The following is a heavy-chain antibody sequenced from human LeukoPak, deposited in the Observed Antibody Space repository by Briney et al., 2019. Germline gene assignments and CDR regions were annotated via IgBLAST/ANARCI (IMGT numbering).Heavy chain of an antibody. CDR1: GYTFTSYG. CDR3: ARDTEWEKNPDYFDC. V-gene: IGHV1-18*01. J-gene: IGHJ4*02. CDR2: ISARNGNT. Sequence: GASVKVSCKASGYTFTSYGISWVRQAPGQGLEWMGWISARNGNTNYAQKVQGRVTMTTDTSTSTAYMELRSLRSDDTAVYYCARDTEWEKNPDYFDCWGQGTLATVSS. D-gene: IGHD1-26*01.